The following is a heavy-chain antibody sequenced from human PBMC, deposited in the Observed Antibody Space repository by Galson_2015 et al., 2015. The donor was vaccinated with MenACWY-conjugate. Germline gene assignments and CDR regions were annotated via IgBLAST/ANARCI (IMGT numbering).Heavy chain of an antibody. D-gene: IGHD2-21*01. CDR1: GFTFSSYW. J-gene: IGHJ4*02. CDR2: VNQDVREK. Sequence: SLRLSCATSGFTFSSYWMTWVRQTPGKGLEWVASVNQDVREKYYVDSVKGRFTISRDNARDSLYLQMSSLRADDTAVYYCARDHPIWFLVVRSQLDYWGQGALVIVSS. V-gene: IGHV3-7*03. CDR3: ARDHPIWFLVVRSQLDY.